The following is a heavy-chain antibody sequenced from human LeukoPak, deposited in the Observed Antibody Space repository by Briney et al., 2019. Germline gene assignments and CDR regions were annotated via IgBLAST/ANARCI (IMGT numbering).Heavy chain of an antibody. CDR2: ISWNSGSI. J-gene: IGHJ5*02. D-gene: IGHD1-26*01. CDR1: GFTFDDYA. CDR3: AKDRGPRIVGAFNWFDP. Sequence: PGRSLRLSCAASGFTFDDYAMHWVRQAPGKGLEWVSGISWNSGSIGYADSVKGRFTISRDNAKNSLYLQMNSLRAEDTALYYCAKDRGPRIVGAFNWFDPWGQGTLVTVSS. V-gene: IGHV3-9*01.